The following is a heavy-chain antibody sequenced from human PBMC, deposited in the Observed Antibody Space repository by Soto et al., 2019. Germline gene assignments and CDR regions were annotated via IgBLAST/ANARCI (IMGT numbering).Heavy chain of an antibody. CDR2: ITGGGGGT. V-gene: IGHV3-23*01. CDR1: GFTFSSYA. CDR3: ASNGLTTVTPFGY. D-gene: IGHD4-17*01. Sequence: EVQLLESGGGLVQPGGSLRLSCIASGFTFSSYAMSWVGQAPGKGLEWVSTITGGGGGTFYADSVKGRFSISRDNSKNTLYLQKNSLRAEDTAVYYCASNGLTTVTPFGYWGQGTLVTVSS. J-gene: IGHJ4*02.